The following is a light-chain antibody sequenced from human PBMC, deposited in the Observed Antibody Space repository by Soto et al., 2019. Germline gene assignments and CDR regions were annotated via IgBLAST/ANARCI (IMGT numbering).Light chain of an antibody. V-gene: IGKV1-5*01. Sequence: DIQMTQSPSTLSASVGDRVTITCRASQTINNWLAWYQQKPGKAPKLLIYDVSTLGSGVPSRFSGSGSGTDFTLTISGLQPDDFATYYCQQYNTFWTFGQGTKVEIK. CDR3: QQYNTFWT. CDR1: QTINNW. J-gene: IGKJ1*01. CDR2: DVS.